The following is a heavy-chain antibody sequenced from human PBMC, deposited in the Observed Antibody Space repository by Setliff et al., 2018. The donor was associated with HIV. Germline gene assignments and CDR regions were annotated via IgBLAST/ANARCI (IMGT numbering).Heavy chain of an antibody. Sequence: SETLSLTCAASGFTLRSYWMGWVRQAPGKGLEWIGSIYYSGSTYYNPSLKSRVTISVDTSKNQFSLKLSSVTAADTAVYYCARQGVVSFPFDYWGQGTLVTVSS. CDR1: GFTLRSYW. D-gene: IGHD3-10*01. J-gene: IGHJ4*02. V-gene: IGHV4-39*01. CDR3: ARQGVVSFPFDY. CDR2: IYYSGST.